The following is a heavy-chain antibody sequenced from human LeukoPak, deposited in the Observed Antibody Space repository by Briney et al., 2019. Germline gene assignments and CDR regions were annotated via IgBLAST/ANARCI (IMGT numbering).Heavy chain of an antibody. CDR1: GGSISSYY. D-gene: IGHD3-3*01. Sequence: PSETLSLTCTVSGGSISSYYWSWIRQPPGKGLEWIGYIYYSGSTNYNPSLKSRVTISVDTSKNQFSLKLSSVTAADTAVYYCARVHRYYDFWSGYFDYWGQGTLVTVSS. CDR2: IYYSGST. J-gene: IGHJ4*02. CDR3: ARVHRYYDFWSGYFDY. V-gene: IGHV4-59*01.